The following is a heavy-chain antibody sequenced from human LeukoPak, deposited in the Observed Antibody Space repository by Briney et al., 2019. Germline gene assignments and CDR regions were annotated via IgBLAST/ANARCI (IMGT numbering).Heavy chain of an antibody. J-gene: IGHJ4*02. V-gene: IGHV3-23*01. D-gene: IGHD5-12*01. CDR2: IIGSSGST. Sequence: PGGSLRLSCVASGFSFNNYAMNWVRQAPGKGLEWVSLIIGSSGSTFYADSVKGRFTISRDKSNNTLYLQMNSLRAEDTAVYYCAKGAYDYIEIAYFDYWGQGSLVTVSS. CDR1: GFSFNNYA. CDR3: AKGAYDYIEIAYFDY.